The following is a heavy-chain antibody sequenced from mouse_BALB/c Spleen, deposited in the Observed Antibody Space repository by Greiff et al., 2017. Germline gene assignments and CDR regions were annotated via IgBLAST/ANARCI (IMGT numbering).Heavy chain of an antibody. CDR3: TRECN. J-gene: IGHJ2*01. V-gene: IGHV5-12-1*01. Sequence: DVMLVESGGGLVKPGGSLKLSCAASGFAFSSYDMSWVRQTPEKRLEWVAYISSGGGSTYYPDTVKGRFTISRDNAKNTLYLQMSSLKSEDTAMYYCTRECNWGQGTTLTVSS. CDR1: GFAFSSYD. CDR2: ISSGGGST.